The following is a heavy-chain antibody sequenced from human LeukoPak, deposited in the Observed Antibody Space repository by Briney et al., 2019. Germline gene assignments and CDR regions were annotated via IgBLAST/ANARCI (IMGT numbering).Heavy chain of an antibody. CDR3: ARERYYYDGSGVNFDY. D-gene: IGHD3-22*01. CDR2: IYYSGST. CDR1: GDSISSTNYY. J-gene: IGHJ4*02. Sequence: SETLSLTCTVSGDSISSTNYYWGWIRQPPGKGLEWIGYIYYSGSTNYNPSLKSRVTISVDTSKNQFSLKLSSVTAADTAMYYCARERYYYDGSGVNFDYWGQGTLVTVSS. V-gene: IGHV4-61*05.